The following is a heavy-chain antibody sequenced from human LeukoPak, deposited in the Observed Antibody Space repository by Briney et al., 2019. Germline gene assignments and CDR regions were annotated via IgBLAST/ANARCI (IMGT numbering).Heavy chain of an antibody. CDR3: ARDWENSYAFDY. D-gene: IGHD1-26*01. CDR2: IIPIFGTA. Sequence: GASVKVSCKASGGTFSSYAISWVRQAPGQGLEWMGGIIPIFGTANYAQKFQGRVTITADESTSTAYMELSSLRSEDTAVYYCARDWENSYAFDYWGQGTLVTVSS. CDR1: GGTFSSYA. J-gene: IGHJ4*02. V-gene: IGHV1-69*13.